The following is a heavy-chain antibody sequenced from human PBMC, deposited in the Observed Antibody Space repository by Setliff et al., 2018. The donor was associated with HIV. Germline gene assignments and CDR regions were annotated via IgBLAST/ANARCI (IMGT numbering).Heavy chain of an antibody. V-gene: IGHV4-59*03. CDR2: SHYSGST. CDR3: ATLQSRGWPHEIEY. CDR1: GASIRSDY. J-gene: IGHJ4*02. D-gene: IGHD6-19*01. Sequence: SETLSLTCTVSGASIRSDYWSWIRQPPGKGLEWIGYSHYSGSTIYSPSLTGRVTISVDTSKSQFSLRLSSVTAADTAVYYCATLQSRGWPHEIEYWGQGTLVTVSS.